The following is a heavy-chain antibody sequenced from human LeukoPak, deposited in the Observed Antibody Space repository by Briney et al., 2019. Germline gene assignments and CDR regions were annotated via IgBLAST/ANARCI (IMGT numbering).Heavy chain of an antibody. J-gene: IGHJ6*03. CDR1: GYTFTGYY. Sequence: GASVKVSCKASGYTFTGYYVHWVRQAPGQGLEWMGWISAYNGNTNYAQKLQGRVTMTTDTSTSTAYMELRSLRSDDTAVYYCAREGAITMIPLYYYMDVWGKGTTVTVSS. CDR3: AREGAITMIPLYYYMDV. D-gene: IGHD3-22*01. CDR2: ISAYNGNT. V-gene: IGHV1-18*04.